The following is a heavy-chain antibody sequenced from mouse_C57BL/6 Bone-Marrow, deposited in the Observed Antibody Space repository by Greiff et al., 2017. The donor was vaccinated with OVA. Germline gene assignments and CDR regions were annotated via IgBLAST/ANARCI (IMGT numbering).Heavy chain of an antibody. CDR2: IHPNSGST. D-gene: IGHD3-2*02. J-gene: IGHJ3*01. CDR3: ARRTAQATTWFAY. Sequence: VQLQQSGAELVKPGASVKLSCKASGYTFTSYWMHWVKQRPGQGLEWIGMIHPNSGSTNYNEKFKSKATLTVDKSSSTAYMQLSSLTSEDSAVYYCARRTAQATTWFAYWGQGTLVTVSA. CDR1: GYTFTSYW. V-gene: IGHV1-64*01.